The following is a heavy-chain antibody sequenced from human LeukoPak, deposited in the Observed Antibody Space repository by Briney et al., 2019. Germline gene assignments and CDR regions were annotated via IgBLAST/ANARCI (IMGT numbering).Heavy chain of an antibody. CDR3: ARVMSSGWYFGFDP. D-gene: IGHD6-19*01. J-gene: IGHJ5*02. V-gene: IGHV1-2*02. CDR1: VYTFTDYY. Sequence: GASVTVSYKASVYTFTDYYMHWVRQAPGQGVEGMGWINPNSGGTNYAQKFQGRGTMTRDTSISTAYMELSRLRSDDTAVYYCARVMSSGWYFGFDPWGQGTLVTVSS. CDR2: INPNSGGT.